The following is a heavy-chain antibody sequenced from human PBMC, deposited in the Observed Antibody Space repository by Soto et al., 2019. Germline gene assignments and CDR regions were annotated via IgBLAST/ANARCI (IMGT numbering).Heavy chain of an antibody. Sequence: QVQLVQSGAEVKKPGSSVKVSCKASGGTFSSYAISWVRQAPGQGLEGMGGIIPIFGTANYEQKFQGRVTLTADDCPSTGYEELSSLTSEDAAVYYCAPAVVDLTRYYYYGMDVWGQGTTVTVSS. CDR2: IIPIFGTA. J-gene: IGHJ6*02. CDR3: APAVVDLTRYYYYGMDV. D-gene: IGHD2-15*01. V-gene: IGHV1-69*01. CDR1: GGTFSSYA.